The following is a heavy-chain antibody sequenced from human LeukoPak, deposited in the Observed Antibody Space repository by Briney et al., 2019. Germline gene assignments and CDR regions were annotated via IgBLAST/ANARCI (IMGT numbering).Heavy chain of an antibody. CDR2: MSPNSGDT. CDR3: ARGPPNWGYDY. V-gene: IGHV1-8*01. Sequence: ASAKVSCKASGYTFTSYDFNWVRQATGQRPEWMGWMSPNSGDTGYAQKFQDRVTMTRNTSISTAYMELSSPRSDDTAVYYCARGPPNWGYDYWGPGTLVTVSS. D-gene: IGHD7-27*01. J-gene: IGHJ4*02. CDR1: GYTFTSYD.